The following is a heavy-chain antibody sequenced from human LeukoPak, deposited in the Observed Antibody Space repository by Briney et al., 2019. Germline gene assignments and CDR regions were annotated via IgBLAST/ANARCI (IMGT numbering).Heavy chain of an antibody. CDR1: GGSISSYY. J-gene: IGHJ4*02. CDR2: IYTSGST. Sequence: SETLSLTCTVSGGSISSYYWSWIRQPPGKGLGWIGYIYTSGSTNYNPSLKSRVTISVDTSKNQFSLKLSSVTAADTAVYYCARLFDYGDQRDYWGQGTLVTVSS. D-gene: IGHD4-17*01. V-gene: IGHV4-4*09. CDR3: ARLFDYGDQRDY.